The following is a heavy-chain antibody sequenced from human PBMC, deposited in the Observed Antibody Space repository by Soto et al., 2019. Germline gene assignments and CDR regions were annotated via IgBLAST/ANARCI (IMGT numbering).Heavy chain of an antibody. CDR2: VYYTGTT. J-gene: IGHJ4*02. CDR1: GGSISSYF. Sequence: PSETLFLTCTVSGGSISSYFYIWVRQPPGKGLEWIGSVYYTGTTDYNPSLKSRVTISVDTSKTQFSLNLRSVTAADTAVYYCARDLAAVPRAFDYWGRGTLVTVSS. CDR3: ARDLAAVPRAFDY. D-gene: IGHD6-13*01. V-gene: IGHV4-59*01.